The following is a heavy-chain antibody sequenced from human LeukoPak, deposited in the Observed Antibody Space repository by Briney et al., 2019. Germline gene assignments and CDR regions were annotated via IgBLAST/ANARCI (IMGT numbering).Heavy chain of an antibody. Sequence: SETLSLTCTVSGGSISSGGYYWSWLRQHPGKGLEWIGYIYYSGSTYYNPSLKSRVTISVDTSKNQFSLKLSSVTAADTAVYYCATSRGYYDSSGGAFDIWGQGTMVTVSS. V-gene: IGHV4-31*03. D-gene: IGHD3-22*01. CDR3: ATSRGYYDSSGGAFDI. CDR1: GGSISSGGYY. CDR2: IYYSGST. J-gene: IGHJ3*02.